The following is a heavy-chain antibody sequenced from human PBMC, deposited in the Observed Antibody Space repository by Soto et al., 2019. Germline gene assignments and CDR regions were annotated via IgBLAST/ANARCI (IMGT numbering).Heavy chain of an antibody. V-gene: IGHV1-3*01. D-gene: IGHD3-10*01. J-gene: IGHJ6*02. CDR2: INAGSGNT. CDR3: ASSRITMVPYGMDV. CDR1: WYTLTRHS. Sequence: GGSVEGSCQASWYTLTRHSMHLVRHAPGQRLEWMGWINAGSGNTKYSQKFQGRVTITRDTSASTAYMELSSLRSEDTAVYYCASSRITMVPYGMDVWGQGTTVXVSS.